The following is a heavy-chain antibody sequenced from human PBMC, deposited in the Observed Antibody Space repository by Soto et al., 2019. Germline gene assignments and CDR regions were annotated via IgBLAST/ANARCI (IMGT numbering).Heavy chain of an antibody. V-gene: IGHV3-30-3*01. D-gene: IGHD5-18*01. CDR2: ISYDGSNK. CDR1: GFTFSSYA. J-gene: IGHJ6*02. CDR3: AKEPGVDTAIVNYYYYGMDV. Sequence: PGGSLRLSCAASGFTFSSYAMHWVRQAPGKGLEWVAVISYDGSNKYYADSVKGRFTISRDNSKNTLYLQMNSLRARDTAVYYCAKEPGVDTAIVNYYYYGMDVWGQGTTVTVSS.